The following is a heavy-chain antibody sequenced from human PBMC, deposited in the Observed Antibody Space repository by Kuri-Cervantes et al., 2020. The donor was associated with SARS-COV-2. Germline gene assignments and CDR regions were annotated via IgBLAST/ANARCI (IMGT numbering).Heavy chain of an antibody. CDR2: INPNSGGT. D-gene: IGHD3-10*01. J-gene: IGHJ6*02. V-gene: IGHV1-2*04. Sequence: ASVKVSCKASGYTFTGYYIHWVRQAPGQGLEWMGWINPNSGGTNYAQKFRGWVTMTRDTSINTAYMELSRLRSDDTAVYYCARARVRGLITAYYYYGMDVRGQGTTVTVSS. CDR1: GYTFTGYY. CDR3: ARARVRGLITAYYYYGMDV.